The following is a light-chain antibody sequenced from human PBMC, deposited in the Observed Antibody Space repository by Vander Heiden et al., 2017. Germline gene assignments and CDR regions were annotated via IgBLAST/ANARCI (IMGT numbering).Light chain of an antibody. CDR3: KQALQTPRT. V-gene: IGKV2-28*01. CDR2: LGS. J-gene: IGKJ1*01. CDR1: QSLLNSNGYNY. Sequence: DIVMTQSTLYLPVTPGEPASISCRSSQSLLNSNGYNYLDWYLQKPGQSPQLLIYLGSNRASGVPDRFSGRGSGTDFTLKISRVEAEDVGVYYCKQALQTPRTFGQGTKVEIK.